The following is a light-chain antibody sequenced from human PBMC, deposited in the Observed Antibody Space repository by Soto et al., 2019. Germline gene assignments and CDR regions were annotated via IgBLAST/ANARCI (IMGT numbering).Light chain of an antibody. CDR2: SAS. J-gene: IGKJ5*01. CDR1: QSISDT. CDR3: QQYNNWPIT. Sequence: EIVMTQSPATLSVSPGESATLSCRASQSISDTLAWYQQKPGQAPRLLIYSASRGATGFPARFSGSGSGTDFTLTISSLQSEDFAVYYCQQYNNWPITFGQGTRLEIK. V-gene: IGKV3-15*01.